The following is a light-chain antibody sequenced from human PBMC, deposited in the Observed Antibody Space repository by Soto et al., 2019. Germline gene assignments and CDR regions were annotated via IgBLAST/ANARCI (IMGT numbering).Light chain of an antibody. V-gene: IGKV3-20*01. Sequence: EIVLTQSPGTLSLSPGERATLSCRASQSVSSSYLAWYQQQPGQAPRLLIYGASSRATGIPDRFSGSGSGTDFTLTISRLEPEDFAVYYCQQFGSSPPFTFGHGTKVDVK. CDR1: QSVSSSY. CDR2: GAS. CDR3: QQFGSSPPFT. J-gene: IGKJ3*01.